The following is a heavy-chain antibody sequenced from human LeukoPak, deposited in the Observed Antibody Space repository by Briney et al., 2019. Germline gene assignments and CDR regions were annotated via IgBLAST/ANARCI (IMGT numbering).Heavy chain of an antibody. CDR3: ARARYYYDSSGYFNY. D-gene: IGHD3-22*01. CDR2: INPNSGGT. J-gene: IGHJ4*02. V-gene: IGHV1-2*02. Sequence: GASVKVSCKASGYTFTGYYMHWVRQAPGQGLEWMGWINPNSGGTNYAQKFQGRVTMTRDTSISTAYMELSRLRSDDTAVYYRARARYYYDSSGYFNYWGQGTLVTVSS. CDR1: GYTFTGYY.